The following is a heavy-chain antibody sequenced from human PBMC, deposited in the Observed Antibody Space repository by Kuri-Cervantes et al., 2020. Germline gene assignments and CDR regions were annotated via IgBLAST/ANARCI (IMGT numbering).Heavy chain of an antibody. CDR2: ISSSGSTI. CDR1: GFTFSDYY. CDR3: ARDLGRGYGMDV. Sequence: GESLKISCAASGFTFSDYYMSWIRQAPGKGLEWVSYISSSGSTIYYADSVKGRFTISRDNAKNSLYLQMNSLRAEDTAVYYCARDLGRGYGMDVWGQGTTVTVSS. V-gene: IGHV3-11*01. J-gene: IGHJ6*02. D-gene: IGHD3-10*01.